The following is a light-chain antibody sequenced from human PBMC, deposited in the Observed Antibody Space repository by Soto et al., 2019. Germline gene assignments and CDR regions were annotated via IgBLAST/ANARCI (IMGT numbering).Light chain of an antibody. CDR1: QSVSSSY. CDR3: QQYGSSLTWT. V-gene: IGKV3-20*01. Sequence: EIVLTQSPGTPSLSPGERATLSCRARQSVSSSYLAWYQQKPGQAPRLLIYGASSRATGIPDRFSGSGSGTDFTLTISRLEPEDFAVYYCQQYGSSLTWTFGQGTKVDIK. CDR2: GAS. J-gene: IGKJ1*01.